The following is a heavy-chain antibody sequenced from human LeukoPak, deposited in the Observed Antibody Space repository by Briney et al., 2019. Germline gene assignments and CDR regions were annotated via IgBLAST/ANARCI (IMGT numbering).Heavy chain of an antibody. CDR3: ARDAGYSSGPRYFDY. Sequence: ASVKVSCKASGDTFSSYAISWVRQAPGQGLEWMGGIIPIFGTANYAQKFQGRVTITADESTSTGYMELSSLRSEDTAVYYCARDAGYSSGPRYFDYWGQGTLVTVSS. CDR2: IIPIFGTA. D-gene: IGHD6-19*01. J-gene: IGHJ4*02. V-gene: IGHV1-69*01. CDR1: GDTFSSYA.